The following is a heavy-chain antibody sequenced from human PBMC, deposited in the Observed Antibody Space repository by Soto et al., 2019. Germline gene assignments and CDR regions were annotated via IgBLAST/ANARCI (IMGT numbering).Heavy chain of an antibody. CDR3: ARAPYYYDVRSPTKRHNWFDP. J-gene: IGHJ5*02. CDR2: INHSGST. CDR1: GGSFSGYY. V-gene: IGHV4-34*01. Sequence: PSETLSLTCAVYGGSFSGYYWSWIRQPPGKGLEWIGEINHSGSTNYNPSLRSRVTISVDTSKNQFSLKLSSVTAADTAVYYCARAPYYYDVRSPTKRHNWFDPWGQGTLVTVSS. D-gene: IGHD3-22*01.